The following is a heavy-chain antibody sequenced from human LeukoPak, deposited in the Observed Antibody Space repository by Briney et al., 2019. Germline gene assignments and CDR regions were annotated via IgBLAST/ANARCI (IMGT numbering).Heavy chain of an antibody. V-gene: IGHV4-39*07. Sequence: KASETLSLTCTVSGGSVTNTNYYWAWIRQPPGEGLEWIGSVYHSGITYYTPSLKSRVSISVDTSRNHFSLKVTSVTAADTAVYYRAREWQYQFDYWGQGRLVTISS. J-gene: IGHJ4*02. CDR3: AREWQYQFDY. CDR1: GGSVTNTNYY. D-gene: IGHD4-11*01. CDR2: VYHSGIT.